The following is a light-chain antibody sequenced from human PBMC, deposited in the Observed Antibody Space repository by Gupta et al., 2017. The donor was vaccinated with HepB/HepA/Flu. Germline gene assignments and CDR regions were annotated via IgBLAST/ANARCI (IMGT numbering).Light chain of an antibody. V-gene: IGKV1-39*01. CDR2: AAS. CDR3: QQRYSTSWT. Sequence: DIQMTQSPSSLSASVGDRVTITCRASQSISSYLNWYQQKPGKAPKLLIYAASSLQSGVPSRFSGSGSGTDFTLTISSRQPEDFATYYCQQRYSTSWTFGQGTKVEIK. J-gene: IGKJ1*01. CDR1: QSISSY.